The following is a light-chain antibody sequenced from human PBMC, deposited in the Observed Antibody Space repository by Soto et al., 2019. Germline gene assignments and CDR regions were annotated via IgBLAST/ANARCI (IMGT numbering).Light chain of an antibody. J-gene: IGKJ1*01. CDR3: QQYGSSTWT. CDR1: QSVSSSY. CDR2: GAS. V-gene: IGKV3-20*01. Sequence: VLTQSPGTLSLSPGERATLSCRASQSVSSSYLAWYQQKPGQAPRLLIYGASSRATGIPDRFSGSGSGTDFTLTISRLEPEDFAVYYCQQYGSSTWTFGQGTKV.